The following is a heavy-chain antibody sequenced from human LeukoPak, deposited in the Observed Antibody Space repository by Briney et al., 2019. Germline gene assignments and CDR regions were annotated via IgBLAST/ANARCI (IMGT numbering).Heavy chain of an antibody. V-gene: IGHV4-39*01. Sequence: SETLTLXCNVSGGSVSNSDYYWAWIRQPPGKGLEWIGSIYYTGSGYSNQSLQSRVTLSVDTSKNHFSLGLTSVTAADTAVYLCARQVTTTRGYLDSWGQGTLVTVSS. D-gene: IGHD4-11*01. CDR1: GGSVSNSDYY. CDR3: ARQVTTTRGYLDS. CDR2: IYYTGSG. J-gene: IGHJ4*02.